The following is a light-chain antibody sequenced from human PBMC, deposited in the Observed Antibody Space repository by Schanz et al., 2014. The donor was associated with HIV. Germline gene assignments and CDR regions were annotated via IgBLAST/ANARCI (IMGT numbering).Light chain of an antibody. CDR3: ASYTDSATFV. Sequence: QSALTQPASVSGSPGQSIIISCTGTSNDIGRYNLISWYQQHPGKAPKLMIYDVTNRPSGVSSRFSGSKSGNTASLTISGLQAEDEADYFCASYTDSATFVFGTATKLTVL. J-gene: IGLJ1*01. CDR1: SNDIGRYNL. V-gene: IGLV2-23*02. CDR2: DVT.